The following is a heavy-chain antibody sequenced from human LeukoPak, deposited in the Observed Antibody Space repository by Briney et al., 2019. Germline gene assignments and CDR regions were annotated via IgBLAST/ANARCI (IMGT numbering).Heavy chain of an antibody. J-gene: IGHJ4*02. CDR1: GFTFSGSA. V-gene: IGHV3-73*01. D-gene: IGHD3-22*01. CDR2: IRSKANNYAT. Sequence: GGSLRLSCETSGFTFSGSAIHWVRQASGQGLEWVGRIRSKANNYATTDAASVRGRVTISRDDSKNTAYLQMNSLKTEDTAVYYCTRPSFDSSVSGVVYWGQGTLVTVSS. CDR3: TRPSFDSSVSGVVY.